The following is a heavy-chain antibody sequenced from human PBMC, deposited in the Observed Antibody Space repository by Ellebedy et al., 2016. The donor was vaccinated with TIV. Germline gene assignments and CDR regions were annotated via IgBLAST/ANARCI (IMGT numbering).Heavy chain of an antibody. CDR3: AKGATDYSEGYYYYAMDV. J-gene: IGHJ6*02. Sequence: GESLKISCTASGFIVSTNHMSWVRQAPGKGLEWVGGYTNYADSVKGRFTISTHNSRNTLYLQMTNLRTEDTAVYYCAKGATDYSEGYYYYAMDVWGQGTSVIVSS. CDR1: GFIVSTNH. CDR2: GGYT. V-gene: IGHV3-53*04. D-gene: IGHD5-12*01.